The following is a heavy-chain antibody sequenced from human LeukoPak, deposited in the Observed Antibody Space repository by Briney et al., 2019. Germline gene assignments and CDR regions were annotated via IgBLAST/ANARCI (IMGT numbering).Heavy chain of an antibody. Sequence: ASVKVSCKASGYTFTSYDINWVRQATGQGLEWMGWMNPNRGNTGYAQKFQGRVTMTRNTSISTAYMELSSLRSEDTAVYYCARTSSTYYYDSSGYSGFFGIYYYYYYMDVWGKGTTVTISS. D-gene: IGHD3-22*01. J-gene: IGHJ6*03. V-gene: IGHV1-8*01. CDR1: GYTFTSYD. CDR3: ARTSSTYYYDSSGYSGFFGIYYYYYYMDV. CDR2: MNPNRGNT.